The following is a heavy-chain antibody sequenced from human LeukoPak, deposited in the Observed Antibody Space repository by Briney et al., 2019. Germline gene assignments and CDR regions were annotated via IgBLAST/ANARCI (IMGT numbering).Heavy chain of an antibody. V-gene: IGHV4-34*01. Sequence: SETLSLTCAVYGGSFSGYYCSWIRQPPGKGLEWIGEINHSGSTNYNPSLKSRVTISVDTSKNQFSLKLSSVTAADTAVYYCARGILLRPWGQGTLVTVSS. J-gene: IGHJ5*02. CDR3: ARGILLRP. CDR1: GGSFSGYY. D-gene: IGHD3-16*01. CDR2: INHSGST.